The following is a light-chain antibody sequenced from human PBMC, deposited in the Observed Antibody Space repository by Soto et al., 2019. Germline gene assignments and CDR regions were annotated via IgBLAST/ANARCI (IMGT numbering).Light chain of an antibody. CDR3: QQYNNWPPWT. J-gene: IGKJ1*01. Sequence: EIVMTQSPATLSLSPGERATLSCRASQSVSSNLAWYQQKPGQAPKLLICGASTRATGFPARFSGSGSGTEFTLTISSLQSEDFAVYYCQQYNNWPPWTFGQGTKVEVK. CDR2: GAS. CDR1: QSVSSN. V-gene: IGKV3-15*01.